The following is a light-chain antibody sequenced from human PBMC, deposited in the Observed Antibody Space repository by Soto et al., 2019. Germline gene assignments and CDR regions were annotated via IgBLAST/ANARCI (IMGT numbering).Light chain of an antibody. J-gene: IGKJ4*01. CDR2: DAS. CDR3: QQSSNWPLT. V-gene: IGKV3-11*01. Sequence: EIVLTQSPATLSLSPGERATLSCRASQSVTSYLAWYQQTPGQAPRLLIYDASNSATGIPARFSGRGSGTDFTLTNSSLAHEDFAYYYWQQSSNWPLTFGGGTKVEIK. CDR1: QSVTSY.